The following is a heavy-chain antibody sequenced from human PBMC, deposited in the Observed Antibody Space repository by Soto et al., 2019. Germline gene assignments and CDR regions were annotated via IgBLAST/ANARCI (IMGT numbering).Heavy chain of an antibody. CDR3: AGNLGGRDI. CDR2: IIPILGIA. V-gene: IGHV1-69*02. J-gene: IGHJ3*02. D-gene: IGHD3-16*01. Sequence: QVQLVQSGAEVKKPGSSVKVSCKASGGTFSSYTISWVRQAPGQGLEWMGRIIPILGIANYAQKFQGSVTITAAKSTSTAYMERSSLRSEDTVVYYCAGNLGGRDIWGQGTMVTVSS. CDR1: GGTFSSYT.